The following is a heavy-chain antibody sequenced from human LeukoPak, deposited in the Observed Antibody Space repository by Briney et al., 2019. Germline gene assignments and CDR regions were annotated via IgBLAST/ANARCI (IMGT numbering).Heavy chain of an antibody. D-gene: IGHD3-22*01. CDR2: IHYSGST. V-gene: IGHV4-31*03. Sequence: SETLSLTCTVSGGSISSGGYYWSWIRQHPGKGLEWIGYIHYSGSTYYNPSLKSRVTISVDTSKNQFSLKLSSVTAADTAVYYCARAAYYDSSDAFDIWGQGTMVTVSS. CDR3: ARAAYYDSSDAFDI. J-gene: IGHJ3*02. CDR1: GGSISSGGYY.